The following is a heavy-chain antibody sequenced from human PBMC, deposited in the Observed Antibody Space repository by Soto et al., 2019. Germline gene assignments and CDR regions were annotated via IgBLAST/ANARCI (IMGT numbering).Heavy chain of an antibody. J-gene: IGHJ4*02. V-gene: IGHV3-11*01. D-gene: IGHD6-19*01. Sequence: QVQLVESGGGLVKPGGSLRLSCAASGFTLSDYYMTWIRQPPGKGLEWVSYISSSGGTIYYADSVKGRFTISRDNVKNSLFLQMTSLRAEDTAVYYCASDRTTGWSPLDYWGQGTLVTVSS. CDR1: GFTLSDYY. CDR2: ISSSGGTI. CDR3: ASDRTTGWSPLDY.